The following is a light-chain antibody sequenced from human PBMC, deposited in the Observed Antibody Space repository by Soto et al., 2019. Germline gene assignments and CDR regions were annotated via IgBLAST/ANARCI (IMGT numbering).Light chain of an antibody. Sequence: QSALTQPPSASGSPGQSVTISCTGTSSDVGGYNYVSWYQQHPGKAPKLMIYEVSKRPSGVPDRFSGSKSSNTTSLTVSGLQAEDEAYYYCSSYAGSNVVFGGGTKLTVL. CDR2: EVS. V-gene: IGLV2-8*01. CDR3: SSYAGSNVV. J-gene: IGLJ2*01. CDR1: SSDVGGYNY.